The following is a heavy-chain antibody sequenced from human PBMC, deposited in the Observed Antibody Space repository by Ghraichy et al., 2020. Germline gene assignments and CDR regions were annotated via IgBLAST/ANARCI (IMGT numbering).Heavy chain of an antibody. CDR2: ISYDGSNK. J-gene: IGHJ4*02. V-gene: IGHV3-30*04. Sequence: LSLTCAASGFTFSSYAMHWVRQAPGKGLEWVAVISYDGSNKYYADSVKGRFTISRDNSKNTLYLQMNSLRAEDTAVYYCARGLRDSSGYYRNDYWGQGTLVTVSS. D-gene: IGHD3-22*01. CDR1: GFTFSSYA. CDR3: ARGLRDSSGYYRNDY.